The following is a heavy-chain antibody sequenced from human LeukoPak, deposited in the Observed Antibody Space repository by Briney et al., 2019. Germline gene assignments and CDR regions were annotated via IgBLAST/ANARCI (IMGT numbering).Heavy chain of an antibody. V-gene: IGHV3-23*01. CDR3: AKLHKSGWHSSDY. Sequence: GSLRLSCVASGFTISSYALSWVRQAPGKGLEWVSTIDSSSSTYYADSVKGRFTVSRDNSKNALYLQVSSLRAEDTAVYYCAKLHKSGWHSSDYWGQGTLVTVSS. CDR1: GFTISSYA. CDR2: IDSSSST. D-gene: IGHD6-19*01. J-gene: IGHJ4*02.